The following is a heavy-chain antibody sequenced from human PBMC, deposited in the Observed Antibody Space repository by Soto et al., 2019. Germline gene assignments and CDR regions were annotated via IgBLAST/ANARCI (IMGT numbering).Heavy chain of an antibody. V-gene: IGHV4-34*01. D-gene: IGHD1-26*01. CDR1: GGSFNGYF. J-gene: IGHJ4*02. Sequence: QVQLQQWGAGLLKPSETLSLTCGVTGGSFNGYFWTWIRQPPGKGLEWLGQINPSGSTNDNPSLTSRVIMSVDTSTNRVSLNLLSVTAADTAVYYCARGLIALGGTVSHWGRGTLVTVSS. CDR2: INPSGST. CDR3: ARGLIALGGTVSH.